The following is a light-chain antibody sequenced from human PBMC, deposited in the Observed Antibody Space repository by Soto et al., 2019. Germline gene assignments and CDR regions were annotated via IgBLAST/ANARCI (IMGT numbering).Light chain of an antibody. CDR3: TSYVGNDIGV. V-gene: IGLV2-8*01. Sequence: QSALTQPPSASGSPGQSVTISCTGTSSDVGAYKYVSWYQQYPGKAPKLMIYEVTKRPSGATDRFSGSKSGNTASLTVSGLQAEDEADYYCTSYVGNDIGVFGGGTKPTVL. J-gene: IGLJ3*02. CDR2: EVT. CDR1: SSDVGAYKY.